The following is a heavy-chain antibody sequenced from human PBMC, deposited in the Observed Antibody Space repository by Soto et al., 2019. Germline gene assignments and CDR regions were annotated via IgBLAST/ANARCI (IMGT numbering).Heavy chain of an antibody. J-gene: IGHJ4*01. V-gene: IGHV4-31*03. CDR3: AATNETYYDILTGYPY. D-gene: IGHD3-9*01. Sequence: QVQLQESGPGLVKPSQTLSLTCTVSGGSISSGGYYWSWIRQHPGKGLEWIGYIYYSGSTYYNPSLMSRVTISVDTSKNQFSLKLSSVTAADTAVYYCAATNETYYDILTGYPYWGHGTLVTVSS. CDR1: GGSISSGGYY. CDR2: IYYSGST.